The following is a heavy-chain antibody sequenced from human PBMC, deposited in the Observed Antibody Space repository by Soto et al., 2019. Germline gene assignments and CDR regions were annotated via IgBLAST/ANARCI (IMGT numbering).Heavy chain of an antibody. CDR2: IYYSGST. D-gene: IGHD6-6*01. CDR3: ARIYLRHNWFEP. J-gene: IGHJ5*02. CDR1: GGSISSYY. Sequence: SETLSLTCTVSGGSISSYYWSWIRQPPGKGLEWIGYIYYSGSTNYNPSLKSRVTISVDTSKNQFSLKLSSVTAADTAVYYCARIYLRHNWFEPWGQGTRVTVSS. V-gene: IGHV4-59*01.